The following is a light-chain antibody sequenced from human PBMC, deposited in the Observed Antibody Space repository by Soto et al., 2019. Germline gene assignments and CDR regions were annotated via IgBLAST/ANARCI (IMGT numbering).Light chain of an antibody. Sequence: EIVMTQSPATLSVSPGARATLSRSASQSVSSNLAWYQQKPGQAPRLLIYGASTRATGIPARFSGSGSGTEFTLTISSLQPEEFATDDCPQYNSYWTGGQGTQVAIK. J-gene: IGKJ1*01. CDR1: QSVSSN. V-gene: IGKV3D-15*01. CDR3: PQYNSYWT. CDR2: GAS.